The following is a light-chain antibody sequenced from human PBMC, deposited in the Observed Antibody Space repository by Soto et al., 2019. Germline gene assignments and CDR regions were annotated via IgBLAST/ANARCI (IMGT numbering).Light chain of an antibody. J-gene: IGLJ2*01. CDR3: SSYTTTSTLVV. V-gene: IGLV2-14*01. CDR1: SSDVGGYNY. Sequence: QSALTQPASVSGSPGQSITISCTGTSSDVGGYNYVSWYQQHPDKSPKLMLYEVNNRPSGVSNRFSGSKSGNTASLTISGLQAEDEADYYCSSYTTTSTLVVFGGGTKLTVL. CDR2: EVN.